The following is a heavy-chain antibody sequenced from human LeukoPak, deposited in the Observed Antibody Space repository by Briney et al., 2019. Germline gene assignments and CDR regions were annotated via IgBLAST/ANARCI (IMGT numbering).Heavy chain of an antibody. CDR1: GYTHTELS. D-gene: IGHD6-19*01. V-gene: IGHV1-24*01. CDR2: FDPEDGET. CDR3: ATPVAGKNDAFDI. Sequence: ASVKVSCKVSGYTHTELSMHWVRQAPGKGLEWMGGFDPEDGETIYAQKFQGRVTMTEDTSTDTAYMELSSLRSEDTAVYYCATPVAGKNDAFDIWGQGTMVTVSS. J-gene: IGHJ3*02.